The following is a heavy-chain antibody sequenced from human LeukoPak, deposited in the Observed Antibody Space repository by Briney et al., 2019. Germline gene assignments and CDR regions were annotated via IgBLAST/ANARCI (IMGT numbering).Heavy chain of an antibody. Sequence: GGSLRLSCAASGFTFSSYWMHWVRQAPGKGLVWVSRINSDGSSTSYADSVKGRFTISRDNSKNTLYLQMNSLRADDTAVYYCAKGSTNARPYYFDYWGQGTLVTVSS. V-gene: IGHV3-74*01. CDR1: GFTFSSYW. CDR2: INSDGSST. J-gene: IGHJ4*02. D-gene: IGHD2-8*01. CDR3: AKGSTNARPYYFDY.